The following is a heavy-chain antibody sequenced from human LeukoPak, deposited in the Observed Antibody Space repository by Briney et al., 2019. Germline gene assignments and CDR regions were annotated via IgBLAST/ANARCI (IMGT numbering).Heavy chain of an antibody. V-gene: IGHV4-61*02. D-gene: IGHD3-22*01. CDR1: GGSISSGSYY. J-gene: IGHJ3*02. CDR3: ARVYDSSGYYYLGDAFDI. CDR2: IYTSGST. Sequence: SETLSLTCTVSGGSISSGSYYWSWIRQPAGRGLEWIGRIYTSGSTNYNPSLKSRVTISVDTSKNQFSLKLSSVTAADTAVYYCARVYDSSGYYYLGDAFDIWGQGTMVTVSS.